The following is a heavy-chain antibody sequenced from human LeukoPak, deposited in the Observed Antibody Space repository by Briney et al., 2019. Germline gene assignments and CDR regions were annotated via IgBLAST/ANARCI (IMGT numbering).Heavy chain of an antibody. CDR3: AKDNGNGWLGEFAFDY. CDR2: IGFRIDNV. Sequence: SLRLSCAASRFTFHDSAFHWVRQAPGKGLEWVAGIGFRIDNVDYADSVKGRFTISRDNAKKSLYLQMGSLRAEDTAFYYCAKDNGNGWLGEFAFDYWGQGILVTVSS. V-gene: IGHV3-9*01. J-gene: IGHJ4*02. D-gene: IGHD3-10*01. CDR1: RFTFHDSA.